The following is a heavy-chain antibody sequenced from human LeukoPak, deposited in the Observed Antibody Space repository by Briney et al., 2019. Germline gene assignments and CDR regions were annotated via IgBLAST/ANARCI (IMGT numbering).Heavy chain of an antibody. J-gene: IGHJ4*02. V-gene: IGHV1-46*01. CDR2: IHPHDGGT. CDR3: ARDKTTSWTFDY. CDR1: GYTFTSDH. Sequence: GASVKVSCKASGYTFTSDHMHWVRQAPGQGLEWMEIIHPHDGGTRCAQKFQGRVTMTRDTSADTAYMELSSLRSDDTAIYYCARDKTTSWTFDYWGQGTLVTVSS. D-gene: IGHD1-14*01.